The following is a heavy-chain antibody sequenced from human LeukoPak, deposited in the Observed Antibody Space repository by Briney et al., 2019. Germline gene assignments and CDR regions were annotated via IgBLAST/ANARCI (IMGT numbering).Heavy chain of an antibody. V-gene: IGHV4-34*01. J-gene: IGHJ4*02. CDR3: ARSGYSSHFDY. Sequence: SETLSLTCAVYGGSFSGYYWSWIRQPPGKGLEWIGEINHSGSTNYNPSLKSRVTISVDTSKNQFSLKLSSVTAADTAVYYCARSGYSSHFDYWGQGTLVTVSS. CDR1: GGSFSGYY. CDR2: INHSGST. D-gene: IGHD5-18*01.